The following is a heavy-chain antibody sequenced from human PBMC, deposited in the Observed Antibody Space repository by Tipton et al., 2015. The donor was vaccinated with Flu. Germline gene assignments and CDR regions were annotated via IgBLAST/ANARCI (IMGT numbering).Heavy chain of an antibody. CDR2: IYYSGST. CDR1: GGSISSYY. J-gene: IGHJ3*02. Sequence: TLSLTCTVSGGSISSYYWSWIRQPPGKGLEWIGYIYYSGSTNYNPSLKSRVTISVDTSKNQFSLKLSSVTAADTAVYYCARPIGLWLHGRSVGFDAFDIWGQGTMVTVSS. CDR3: ARPIGLWLHGRSVGFDAFDI. V-gene: IGHV4-59*07. D-gene: IGHD5-18*01.